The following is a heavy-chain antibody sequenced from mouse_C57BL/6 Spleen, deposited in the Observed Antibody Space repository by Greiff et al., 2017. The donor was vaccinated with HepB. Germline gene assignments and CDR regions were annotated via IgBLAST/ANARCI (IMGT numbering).Heavy chain of an antibody. D-gene: IGHD4-1*01. CDR3: TTHWAMDY. Sequence: EVQLQQSGAELVRPGASVKLSCTASGFNIKDDYMHWVKPRPEQGLEWIGWIDPENGDTEYASKFQGKATITADPSSNTAYLQLSSLTSEDTAVYYCTTHWAMDYWGQGTSVTVSS. CDR1: GFNIKDDY. V-gene: IGHV14-4*01. J-gene: IGHJ4*01. CDR2: IDPENGDT.